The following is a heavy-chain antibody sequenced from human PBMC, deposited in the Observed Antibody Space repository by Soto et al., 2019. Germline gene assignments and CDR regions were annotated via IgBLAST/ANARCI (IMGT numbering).Heavy chain of an antibody. CDR2: IYYSGLA. Sequence: PSETLSLTCTVSGDSMTISDFLWGWVRQPPGKGLEWIGGIYYSGLANYNPSLRSRATMSVDTSRNQFFLNVTSVTAADTAVYYCERTVSAHWAFDIWGQGKLVTVSS. D-gene: IGHD7-27*01. V-gene: IGHV4-39*01. CDR3: ERTVSAHWAFDI. CDR1: GDSMTISDFL. J-gene: IGHJ3*02.